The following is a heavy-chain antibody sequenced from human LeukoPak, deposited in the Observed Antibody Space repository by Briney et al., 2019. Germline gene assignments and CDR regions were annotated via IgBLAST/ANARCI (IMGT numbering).Heavy chain of an antibody. J-gene: IGHJ4*02. V-gene: IGHV3-53*01. CDR3: TRVGYIDEGIDY. Sequence: GGSLRLSCAASGFTVSSNYLSWVRQAPGKGLECVSVIYSGGNTYYADSVKGRFTISRDNAKNSLYLQMNSLRAEDTAIYYCTRVGYIDEGIDYWGQGTLVTVSS. D-gene: IGHD5-24*01. CDR1: GFTVSSNY. CDR2: IYSGGNT.